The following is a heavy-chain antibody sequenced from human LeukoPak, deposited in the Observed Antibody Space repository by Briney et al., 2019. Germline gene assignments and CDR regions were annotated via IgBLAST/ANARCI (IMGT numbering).Heavy chain of an antibody. V-gene: IGHV4-4*03. J-gene: IGHJ4*02. Sequence: LGTPCVTRGVSGGSITSTNYWTGVRQPPGKGLEWIGEVNLQGSLCYNPSLTGRVAISVDMSENYISLQLTSVTAADTAVYYCAREGGPYRPLDYSGQGTLASVSS. CDR2: VNLQGSL. CDR1: GGSITSTNY. CDR3: AREGGPYRPLDY.